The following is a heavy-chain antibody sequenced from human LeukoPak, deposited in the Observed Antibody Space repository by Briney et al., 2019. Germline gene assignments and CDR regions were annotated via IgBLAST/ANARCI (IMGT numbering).Heavy chain of an antibody. D-gene: IGHD3-10*01. Sequence: PGESLRLSCAASGFTFRSYPMTWVRQAPGKGLEWLSSIGSNAGDTHYADSVKGRFTISRDNSKNSLYLQMNSLRAEDTAVYYCAKYYSTSGSSGGRVFDYWGQGTLVTVSS. CDR2: IGSNAGDT. J-gene: IGHJ4*02. V-gene: IGHV3-23*01. CDR3: AKYYSTSGSSGGRVFDY. CDR1: GFTFRSYP.